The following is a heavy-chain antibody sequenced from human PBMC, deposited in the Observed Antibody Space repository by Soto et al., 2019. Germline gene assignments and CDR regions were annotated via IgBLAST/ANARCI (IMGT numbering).Heavy chain of an antibody. CDR2: IYYSGST. V-gene: IGHV4-59*01. D-gene: IGHD6-19*01. CDR1: GGSISSYY. J-gene: IGHJ3*02. Sequence: SETLSLTCTVSGGSISSYYWSWIRQPPGKGLEWIGYIYYSGSTNYNPSLKSRVTISVDTSKNQFSLKLSSVTAADTAVYYCARGTNIAVAGTGAFDIWGQGTMVTVSS. CDR3: ARGTNIAVAGTGAFDI.